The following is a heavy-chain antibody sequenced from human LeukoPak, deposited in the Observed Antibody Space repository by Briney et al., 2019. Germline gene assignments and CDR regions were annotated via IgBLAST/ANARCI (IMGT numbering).Heavy chain of an antibody. CDR1: GFTFGHYA. Sequence: GGSLRLSCTASGFTFGHYAMTWVRQAPGKGLEWVGFIRSKAYGGTTEYAASVKGRFTISRDDSKSIAYLQMNSLKTEDTAVYYCTRDQTPYYWGQGTLVTVSS. V-gene: IGHV3-49*04. CDR2: IRSKAYGGTT. J-gene: IGHJ4*02. CDR3: TRDQTPYY.